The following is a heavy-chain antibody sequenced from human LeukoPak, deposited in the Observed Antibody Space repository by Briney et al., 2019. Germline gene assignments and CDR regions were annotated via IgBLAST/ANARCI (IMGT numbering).Heavy chain of an antibody. Sequence: PGGSLRLSCAASGFTFSAYWMHWVRQAPGKGLVWVSRINSDGSRTTYADSVKGRFTISRDNAKNTLYLQMNSLRAEDTAVYYCASLGRYYYHSSGYYDYWGQGTLVTVSS. J-gene: IGHJ4*02. V-gene: IGHV3-74*01. CDR3: ASLGRYYYHSSGYYDY. CDR2: INSDGSRT. D-gene: IGHD3-22*01. CDR1: GFTFSAYW.